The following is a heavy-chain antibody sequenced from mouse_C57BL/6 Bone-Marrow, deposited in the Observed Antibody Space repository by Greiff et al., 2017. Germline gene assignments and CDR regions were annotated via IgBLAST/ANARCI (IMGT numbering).Heavy chain of an antibody. J-gene: IGHJ1*03. Sequence: VQLQQSGAELVRPGTSVKVSCKASGYAFTNYLIAWVKQRPGQGLEWIGVINPGSGGTNYNEKFKGKATLTADKSSSTAYMQLSSLTSEDSAVYFWAREGYYDYDWYFDVWGTGTTVTVSS. CDR2: INPGSGGT. D-gene: IGHD2-4*01. CDR1: GYAFTNYL. V-gene: IGHV1-54*01. CDR3: AREGYYDYDWYFDV.